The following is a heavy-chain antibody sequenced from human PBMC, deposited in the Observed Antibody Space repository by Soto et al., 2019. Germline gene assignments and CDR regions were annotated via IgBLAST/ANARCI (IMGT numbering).Heavy chain of an antibody. D-gene: IGHD6-13*01. CDR1: GGSISDGDNF. Sequence: SETLSLACSVSGGSISDGDNFWSLIRQYPGKGLEWIGFIYHSGSTSYNPSLKSRVTISVDQSKKQFSLNLSSVNAADPAVYYCARGFGTSSRDYSGQGTPVTVSS. J-gene: IGHJ4*02. CDR2: IYHSGST. V-gene: IGHV4-31*02. CDR3: ARGFGTSSRDY.